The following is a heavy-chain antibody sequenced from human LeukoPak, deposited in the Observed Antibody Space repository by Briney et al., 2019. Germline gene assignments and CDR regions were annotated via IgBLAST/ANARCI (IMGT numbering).Heavy chain of an antibody. CDR3: ARIPRFLEWLLSIYFDY. J-gene: IGHJ4*02. CDR2: ISPSGDKT. Sequence: PEGSLRLSCAASGFSFTFYGMSWVRQAPGKGLEWVSVISPSGDKTYYADSVKGRFTIPRDNSKDTLYLQMNVLRTEDTAIYYCARIPRFLEWLLSIYFDYWGQGTLVTVSS. CDR1: GFSFTFYG. V-gene: IGHV3-23*01. D-gene: IGHD3-3*01.